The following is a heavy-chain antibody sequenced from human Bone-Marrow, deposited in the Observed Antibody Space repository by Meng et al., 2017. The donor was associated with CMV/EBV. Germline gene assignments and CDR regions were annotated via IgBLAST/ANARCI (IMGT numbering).Heavy chain of an antibody. Sequence: GESLKISCAASGFTFSSYSMNWVRQAPGKGLEWVANIKQDGSEKYYVDSVKGRFTISRDNAKNSLYLQMNSLRAEDTAVYYCARVGCSSTSCYYRWLGVYYFDYWGQGTLVTVYS. CDR2: IKQDGSEK. V-gene: IGHV3-7*01. CDR3: ARVGCSSTSCYYRWLGVYYFDY. CDR1: GFTFSSYS. J-gene: IGHJ4*02. D-gene: IGHD2-2*01.